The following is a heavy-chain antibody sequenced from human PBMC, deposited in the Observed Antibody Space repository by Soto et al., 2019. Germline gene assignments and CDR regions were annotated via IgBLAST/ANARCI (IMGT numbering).Heavy chain of an antibody. D-gene: IGHD2-21*01. CDR3: AKGGPDAFCGSGRCYFES. CDR1: GFTFDDFA. J-gene: IGHJ4*02. Sequence: EVHLVDSGGGLAQPGRSLRLSCAASGFTFDDFAMHWVRRVPGRGLEWVSGITWNGKITGYADSVKGRFIISRDNAKNSLYLQMNSLRREDTAFYYCAKGGPDAFCGSGRCYFESWGQGTQVTVSS. V-gene: IGHV3-9*01. CDR2: ITWNGKIT.